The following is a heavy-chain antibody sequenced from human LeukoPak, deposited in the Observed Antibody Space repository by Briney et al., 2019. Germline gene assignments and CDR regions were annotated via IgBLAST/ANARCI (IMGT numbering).Heavy chain of an antibody. V-gene: IGHV4-31*03. D-gene: IGHD3-22*01. CDR3: ASLYYFDSSGYYYGKADI. J-gene: IGHJ3*02. Sequence: SQTLSLTCTVSGGSISSGGYYWSWIRQLPGKGLECIGFIYYSGSTFYNPSLKSRVTISIDTSKNQFSLKLSSVTAADTAVYYCASLYYFDSSGYYYGKADIWGQGTMVTVSS. CDR1: GGSISSGGYY. CDR2: IYYSGST.